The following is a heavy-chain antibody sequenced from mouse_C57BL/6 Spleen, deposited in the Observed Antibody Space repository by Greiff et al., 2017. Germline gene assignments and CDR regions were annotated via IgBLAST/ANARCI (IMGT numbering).Heavy chain of an antibody. CDR2: IDPENGDT. V-gene: IGHV14-4*01. D-gene: IGHD2-5*01. CDR1: GFNIKDDY. Sequence: EVQLVESGAELVRPGASVKLSCTASGFNIKDDYMHWVKQRPEQGLEWIGWIDPENGDTEYASKFQGKATITADTSSNTAYLQLSSLTSEDTAVYYSTQGAYYSNYDYWGQGTALTVSS. CDR3: TQGAYYSNYDY. J-gene: IGHJ2*01.